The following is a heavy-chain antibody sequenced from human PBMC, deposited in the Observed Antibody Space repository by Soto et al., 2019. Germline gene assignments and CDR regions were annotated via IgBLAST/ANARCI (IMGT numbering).Heavy chain of an antibody. CDR1: GFSFSTFW. CDR3: VGSNYHAY. D-gene: IGHD3-10*01. CDR2: INQDGSEK. J-gene: IGHJ4*02. V-gene: IGHV3-7*01. Sequence: EGPLVESGGGLVQPGGSLRLSCVASGFSFSTFWINWVRQAPGKGLEWVANINQDGSEKYYVDSVKGRFTISRDNAKNSLYLQMNNLSAEDTAVYYCVGSNYHAYWGPGTLITVPS.